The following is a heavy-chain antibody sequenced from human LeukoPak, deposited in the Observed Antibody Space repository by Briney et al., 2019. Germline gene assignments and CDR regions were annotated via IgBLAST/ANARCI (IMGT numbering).Heavy chain of an antibody. Sequence: PSETLSLTCGVYDGSFNYYYWNWIRQPPEKGLGWIGEINPSESTNYNPSLKSRVTISVDASKKQFSLKLSSVTAADTAVYYCARARRGGYKVRDAFDIWGQGTMVTVSS. V-gene: IGHV4-34*01. D-gene: IGHD5-24*01. CDR1: DGSFNYYY. CDR3: ARARRGGYKVRDAFDI. J-gene: IGHJ3*02. CDR2: INPSEST.